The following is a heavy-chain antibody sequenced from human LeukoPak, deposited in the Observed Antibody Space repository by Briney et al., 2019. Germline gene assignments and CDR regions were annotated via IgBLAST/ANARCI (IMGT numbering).Heavy chain of an antibody. J-gene: IGHJ4*02. CDR2: IIPIFGTA. V-gene: IGHV1-69*05. CDR1: GGTFSSYA. D-gene: IGHD5-12*01. Sequence: GASVKVSCKASGGTFSSYAISWVRQAPGQGLEWMGRIIPIFGTANYAQKFQGRVTITTDESTSTAYMELSSLRSEDTAVYYCASRKWLRSLNYFDYWGQGTLVTVSS. CDR3: ASRKWLRSLNYFDY.